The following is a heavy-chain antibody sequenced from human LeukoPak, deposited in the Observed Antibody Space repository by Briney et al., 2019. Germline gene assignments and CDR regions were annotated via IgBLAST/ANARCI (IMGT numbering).Heavy chain of an antibody. CDR1: GASLTNPTYY. CDR3: ARFKSGGFYYFDS. J-gene: IGHJ4*02. Sequence: SEPLSLTCSVSGASLTNPTYYQWSWSRQPPGKGLELIGSLYSTESPWFNASLNSRLMMSLDTSKNQFSLKLSSVTAQDSAVYYCARFKSGGFYYFDSWGQGTLVAVSS. V-gene: IGHV4-61*01. D-gene: IGHD3-3*01. CDR2: LYSTESP.